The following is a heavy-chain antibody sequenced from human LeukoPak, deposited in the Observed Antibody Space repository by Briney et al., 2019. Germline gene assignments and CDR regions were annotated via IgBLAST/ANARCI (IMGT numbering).Heavy chain of an antibody. CDR3: ARLAGTYYNGAFDY. J-gene: IGHJ4*02. Sequence: SETLSLTCTVSGDSISRSTYYWAWIRQPPGKGLEWIGSVYYGRSPYFNPSLESRATISVDTSKNHFSLKMSSVTAADTAVYYCARLAGTYYNGAFDYWGQGTLVTVSS. CDR1: GDSISRSTYY. D-gene: IGHD3-10*01. V-gene: IGHV4-39*02. CDR2: VYYGRSP.